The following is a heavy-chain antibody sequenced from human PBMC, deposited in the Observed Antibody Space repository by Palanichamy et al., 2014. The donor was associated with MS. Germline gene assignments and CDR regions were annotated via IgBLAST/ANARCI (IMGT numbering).Heavy chain of an antibody. J-gene: IGHJ4*02. CDR3: VKAPGGGSYFGSRRAYYFDY. D-gene: IGHD1-26*01. CDR2: ISASGGST. V-gene: IGHV3-23*01. Sequence: EVQLLESGGDLVQPGGSLTVSCAASGFTFTSYAMGWVRQAPGKGLEWVALISASGGSTYYAASVEGRLTISRDNSKNTVYLQMNSLRIEDTAVYFCVKAPGGGSYFGSRRAYYFDYWGQGSLVTVSS. CDR1: GFTFTSYA.